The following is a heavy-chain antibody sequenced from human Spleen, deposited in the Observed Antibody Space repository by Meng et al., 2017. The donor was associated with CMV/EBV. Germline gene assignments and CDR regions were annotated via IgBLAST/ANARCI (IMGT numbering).Heavy chain of an antibody. V-gene: IGHV3-21*01. J-gene: IGHJ4*02. CDR3: ARALLGRMVGDSVGGY. CDR2: ISSSSIYI. Sequence: GESLKISCAASGFSFGSYAMSWVRQAPGKGLEWVSSISSSSIYIYYADSVKGRFTISRDNAKNSLYLQMNSLRAEDTAVYYCARALLGRMVGDSVGGYWGQGTLVTVSS. D-gene: IGHD1-26*01. CDR1: GFSFGSYA.